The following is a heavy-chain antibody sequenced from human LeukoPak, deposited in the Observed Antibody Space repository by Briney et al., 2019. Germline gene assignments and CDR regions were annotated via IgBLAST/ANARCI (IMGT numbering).Heavy chain of an antibody. D-gene: IGHD1-26*01. CDR3: ARDKVVGATYFDY. V-gene: IGHV3-30*02. J-gene: IGHJ4*02. CDR2: IWYDGTKK. CDR1: GFTFSSYG. Sequence: PGGSLRLSCAASGFTFSSYGMHWVRQAPGKGLEWVAFIWYDGTKKYYADSVKGRFTISRDNSENTMYLQVNRLRAEDTAMYYCARDKVVGATYFDYWGQGALVTVSS.